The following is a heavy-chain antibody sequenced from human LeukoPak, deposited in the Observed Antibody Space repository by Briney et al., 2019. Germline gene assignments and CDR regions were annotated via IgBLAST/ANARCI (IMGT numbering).Heavy chain of an antibody. D-gene: IGHD3-10*01. V-gene: IGHV3-21*04. CDR3: AKIGLWFGELSSYYYMDV. Sequence: GGSLRLSCAASGFTFSSYSMNWVRQAPGKGLEWVSSISSSSSYIYYADSVKGRFTISRDNAKNSLYLQMNSLRAEDTAVYYCAKIGLWFGELSSYYYMDVWGKGTTVTISS. CDR2: ISSSSSYI. J-gene: IGHJ6*03. CDR1: GFTFSSYS.